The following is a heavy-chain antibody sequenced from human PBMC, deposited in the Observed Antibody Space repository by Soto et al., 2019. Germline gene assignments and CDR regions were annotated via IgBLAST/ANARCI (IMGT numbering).Heavy chain of an antibody. CDR1: GFTFDDYA. J-gene: IGHJ4*02. CDR2: ISWNSGSI. CDR3: ASGRGYDILTGYYPYFDY. D-gene: IGHD3-9*01. Sequence: EVQLVESGGGLAQPGRSLRLSCAASGFTFDDYAMHWVRQAPGKGLEWVSGISWNSGSIGYADSVKGRFTISRDNAKKSLYLQMNSLRAEDTALYYCASGRGYDILTGYYPYFDYWGQGTLFTVSS. V-gene: IGHV3-9*01.